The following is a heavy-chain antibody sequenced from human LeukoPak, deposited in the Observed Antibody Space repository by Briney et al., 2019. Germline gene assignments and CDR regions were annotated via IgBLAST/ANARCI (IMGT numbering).Heavy chain of an antibody. CDR2: ISSSSSYI. J-gene: IGHJ3*02. V-gene: IGHV3-21*01. D-gene: IGHD6-13*01. Sequence: PGGSLRLSCAASGFTFSSYAMSWVRQAPGKGLEWVSSISSSSSYIYYADSVKGRFTISRDNAKNSLYLQMNSLRAEDTAVYYCARDSWFPVAVPMFDIWGQGTMVTVSS. CDR3: ARDSWFPVAVPMFDI. CDR1: GFTFSSYA.